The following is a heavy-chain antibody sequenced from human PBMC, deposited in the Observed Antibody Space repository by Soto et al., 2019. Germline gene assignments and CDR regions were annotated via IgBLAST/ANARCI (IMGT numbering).Heavy chain of an antibody. CDR2: IYYSGST. D-gene: IGHD7-27*01. V-gene: IGHV4-59*01. CDR1: GGSISSYY. J-gene: IGHJ5*02. CDR3: AGGGRSAGDTNWFDP. Sequence: QVQLQESGPGLVKPSETLSLTCTVSGGSISSYYWSWIRQPPGKGLEWIGYIYYSGSTNYNPSLKRGVTMSGDKPKNQCSLTLSSGPAADPAVYYGAGGGRSAGDTNWFDPWGQGTLVTVSS.